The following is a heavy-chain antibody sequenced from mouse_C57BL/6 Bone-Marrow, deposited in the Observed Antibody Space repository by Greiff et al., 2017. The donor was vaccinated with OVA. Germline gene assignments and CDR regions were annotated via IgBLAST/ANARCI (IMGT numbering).Heavy chain of an antibody. CDR2: IWGVGST. D-gene: IGHD2-1*01. CDR3: ASAVDGNSLVY. J-gene: IGHJ4*01. CDR1: GFSLTSYG. Sequence: VKLLESGPGLVAPSQSLSITCTVSGFSLTSYGVDWVRQSPGKGLAWLGVIWGVGSTNYNSALKSRLSISKDNSKSQVFLKMNSLQTDDTAMYYCASAVDGNSLVYWGQGTSVTVSS. V-gene: IGHV2-6*01.